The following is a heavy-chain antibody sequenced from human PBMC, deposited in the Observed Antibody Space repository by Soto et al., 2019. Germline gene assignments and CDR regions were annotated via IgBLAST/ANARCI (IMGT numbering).Heavy chain of an antibody. CDR1: GFTFSSYW. CDR2: IKQDGSEK. J-gene: IGHJ6*02. CDR3: AREYRRASNSWSYYGMDV. D-gene: IGHD6-13*01. Sequence: GGSLRLSCAASGFTFSSYWMSWVRQAPGKGLEWVANIKQDGSEKYYVDSVKGRFTISRDNAENSLYLQMNSLRAEDTAVYYCAREYRRASNSWSYYGMDVWGQGTTVTVSS. V-gene: IGHV3-7*05.